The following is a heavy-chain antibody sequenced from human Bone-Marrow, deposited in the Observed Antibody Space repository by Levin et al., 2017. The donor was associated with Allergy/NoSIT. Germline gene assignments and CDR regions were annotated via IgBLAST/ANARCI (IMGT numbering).Heavy chain of an antibody. CDR1: GFTFSSYW. CDR2: IKQDGSEK. CDR3: ARGCSSNSCSGWFDP. J-gene: IGHJ5*02. V-gene: IGHV3-7*01. Sequence: GGSLRLSCAASGFTFSSYWMSWVRQAPGKGLEWVANIKQDGSEKYYVDSVKGRFTISRDNAKNSLYLQVNSLRAEDTALYYCARGCSSNSCSGWFDPGAREPWSPSPQ. D-gene: IGHD2-2*01.